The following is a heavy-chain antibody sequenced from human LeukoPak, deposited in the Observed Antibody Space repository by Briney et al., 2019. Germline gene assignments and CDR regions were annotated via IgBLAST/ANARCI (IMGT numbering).Heavy chain of an antibody. CDR2: IYHSGST. D-gene: IGHD2-2*01. CDR3: ARSDIVVVPAASYMDV. J-gene: IGHJ6*03. Sequence: TLSLTCTVSGGSISSGGYYWSWIRQPPGKGLEWIGYIYHSGSTYYNPSLKSRVTISVDRSKNQFSLKLSSVTAADTAVYYCARSDIVVVPAASYMDVWGKGTTVTVSS. V-gene: IGHV4-30-2*01. CDR1: GGSISSGGYY.